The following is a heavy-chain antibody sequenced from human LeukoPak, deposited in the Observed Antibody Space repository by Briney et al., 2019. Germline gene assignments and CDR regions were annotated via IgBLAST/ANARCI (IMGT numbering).Heavy chain of an antibody. V-gene: IGHV3-74*03. J-gene: IGHJ4*02. CDR1: GFTLSSYW. CDR3: ARDGPAHQ. D-gene: IGHD3/OR15-3a*01. CDR2: TNSDGSSI. Sequence: GGSLRLSCAASGFTLSSYWMHWVRQAPGKGLVWVSRTNSDGSSITYADSVKGRFTIYRHNAKNPLYLQMNSLRADGTAVYYCARDGPAHQWRQGTRVSVSS.